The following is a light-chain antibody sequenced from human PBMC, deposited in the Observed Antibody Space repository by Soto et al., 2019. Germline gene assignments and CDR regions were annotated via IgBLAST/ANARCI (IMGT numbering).Light chain of an antibody. Sequence: QAVVTQPPSASGTPGQRVSISCSGSSSNIGSNTVTWYQQVPGTAPKLLIYNNNQRPSGVPDRFSGSKSGTSASLAISGLQSEDEADYHCAAWDDSLNGWVFGGGTKLTVL. CDR1: SSNIGSNT. CDR2: NNN. J-gene: IGLJ3*02. CDR3: AAWDDSLNGWV. V-gene: IGLV1-44*01.